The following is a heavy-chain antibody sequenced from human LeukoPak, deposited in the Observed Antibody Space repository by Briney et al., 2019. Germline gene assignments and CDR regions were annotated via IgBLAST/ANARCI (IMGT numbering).Heavy chain of an antibody. D-gene: IGHD3-10*01. V-gene: IGHV4-4*07. CDR3: ARDLLTMVRGVTGATFDY. J-gene: IGHJ4*02. CDR1: GGSISSYY. CDR2: IYTSGST. Sequence: SETLSLTCTVSGGSISSYYWSWIRQPAGKGLEWIGRIYTSGSTNYNPSLKSRVTISVDTSKNQFSLKLSSVTAADTAVYYCARDLLTMVRGVTGATFDYWGQGTLVTVSS.